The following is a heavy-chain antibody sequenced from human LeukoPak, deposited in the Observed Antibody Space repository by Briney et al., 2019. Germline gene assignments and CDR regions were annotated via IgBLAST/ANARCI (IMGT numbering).Heavy chain of an antibody. V-gene: IGHV4-31*03. J-gene: IGHJ4*02. CDR1: GGFISGSGHY. Sequence: AETLSPTCTVSGGFISGSGHYWTWTRQHPGGGLEWLGFIHPGGSIYYNPSLSGRLTISADTSKNQMSLKLSSVTAADTAVYYCSTGGDTAKGGDSWGQGTLVTVSS. CDR3: STGGDTAKGGDS. D-gene: IGHD5-18*01. CDR2: IHPGGSI.